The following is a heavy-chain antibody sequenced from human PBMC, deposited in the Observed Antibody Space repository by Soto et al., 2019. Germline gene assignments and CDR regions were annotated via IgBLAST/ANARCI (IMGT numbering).Heavy chain of an antibody. Sequence: QVQLVESGGGVVQPGRSLRLSCAASGFIFSTYTMHWVRQAPGKGLEWLTVMSYDGSQKYYADHVKGRLTISRDNSKNTLYLQMTSLRAEDTAVYHCAIAKSSSWHNFDYWGQGTLVTVSS. CDR3: AIAKSSSWHNFDY. V-gene: IGHV3-30-3*01. J-gene: IGHJ4*02. CDR1: GFIFSTYT. CDR2: MSYDGSQK. D-gene: IGHD6-13*01.